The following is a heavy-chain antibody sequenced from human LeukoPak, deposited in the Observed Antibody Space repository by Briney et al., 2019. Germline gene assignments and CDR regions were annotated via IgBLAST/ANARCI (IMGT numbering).Heavy chain of an antibody. V-gene: IGHV3-30*18. D-gene: IGHD5-18*01. J-gene: IGHJ4*02. CDR2: ISYEGGTQ. CDR3: AKDRRIQLWLGFDY. CDR1: GVTLSPYG. Sequence: GMSLRLSCAASGVTLSPYGMHWVRQAPGKGLEWVAVISYEGGTQHYADSVKGRFIISRDNPRNTLYLQMNILRAEDTAVYYCAKDRRIQLWLGFDYWGQGTLVTVSS.